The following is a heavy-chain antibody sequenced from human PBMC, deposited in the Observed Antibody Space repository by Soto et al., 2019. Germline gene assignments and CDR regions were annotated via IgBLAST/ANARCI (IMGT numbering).Heavy chain of an antibody. Sequence: EVQLVESGGGLVQPGGSLKLSCAASGFTFSGSAMHWVRQASGKGLEWVGRIRSKANSYATAYAASVKGRFTIARDDSKNTAYMQMNSLKTEDTAVYYCAAERNGFDPWGQGTLVTVSS. CDR3: AAERNGFDP. CDR2: IRSKANSYAT. CDR1: GFTFSGSA. D-gene: IGHD6-13*01. V-gene: IGHV3-73*01. J-gene: IGHJ5*02.